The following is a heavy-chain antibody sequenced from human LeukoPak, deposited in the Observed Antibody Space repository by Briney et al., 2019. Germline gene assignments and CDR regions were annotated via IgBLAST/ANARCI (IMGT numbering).Heavy chain of an antibody. CDR3: APRRYYYDSHAFDI. D-gene: IGHD3-22*01. CDR1: GGTFSSYA. CDR2: VIPILGIA. V-gene: IGHV1-69*04. J-gene: IGHJ3*02. Sequence: SVKVSCKASGGTFSSYAISWVRQAPGQGLEWMGRVIPILGIANYAQKFQGRVTITADKSTSTAYMELSSLRSEDTAVYYCAPRRYYYDSHAFDIWGQGTMVTVSS.